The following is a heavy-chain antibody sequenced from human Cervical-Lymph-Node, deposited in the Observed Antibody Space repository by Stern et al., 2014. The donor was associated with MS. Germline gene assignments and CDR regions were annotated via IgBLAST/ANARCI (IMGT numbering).Heavy chain of an antibody. CDR1: GFTFKSYT. J-gene: IGHJ4*02. V-gene: IGHV3-30*14. CDR2: VIYNGTNK. D-gene: IGHD2-2*01. Sequence: VHLGESGGGVVPPGRSLRLSCAASGFTFKSYTMQWVRQAPGKGLEWVAVVIYNGTNKYYADSVKGRFTISRDNSKNTLFLQMNSLRPEDSAVYYCAKYAQSFDSWGQGTLVTVSS. CDR3: AKYAQSFDS.